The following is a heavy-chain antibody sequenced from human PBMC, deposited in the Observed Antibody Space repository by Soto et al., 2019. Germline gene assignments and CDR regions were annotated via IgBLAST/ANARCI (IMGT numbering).Heavy chain of an antibody. J-gene: IGHJ4*02. CDR3: ARDHHEQMSFEW. CDR2: ISSSGGIK. CDR1: GITFGDYY. V-gene: IGHV3-11*01. Sequence: QVPLVESGGGLVKPGMSLRLSCVASGITFGDYYMTWVRQAPGKGLEWLSYISSSGGIKYYADSVKGRFTIARDNGKNSLYLQMNSLRVYDTAVYYCARDHHEQMSFEWWGQGTLVTVSS.